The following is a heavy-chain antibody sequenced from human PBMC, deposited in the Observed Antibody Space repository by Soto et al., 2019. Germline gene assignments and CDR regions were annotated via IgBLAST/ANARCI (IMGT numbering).Heavy chain of an antibody. J-gene: IGHJ4*02. CDR2: IIPILGIT. CDR3: ARRNPPRGSGFLFDS. CDR1: GGTFSSYT. D-gene: IGHD2-21*01. V-gene: IGHV1-69*02. Sequence: QVQLVQSGAEVKKPGSSVKVSCKASGGTFSSYTISWVRQAPGQGLEWMGRIIPILGITNYAQKFQGRGTITADKSTSTAYMEMSSLRSGDTAVYYCARRNPPRGSGFLFDSWGQGTLVTVSS.